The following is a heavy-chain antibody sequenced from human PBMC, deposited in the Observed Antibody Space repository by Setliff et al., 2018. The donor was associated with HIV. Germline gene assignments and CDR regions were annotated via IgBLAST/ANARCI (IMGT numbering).Heavy chain of an antibody. J-gene: IGHJ3*01. D-gene: IGHD3-22*01. Sequence: GESLKISCETSGYIFTHYWIGWVRQMPGKGLECMGIIYPNDFDTKYSPSFQGQVTISADRSTNTAYLEWSSLKASYTAMYYCAKAGRGIYYTGGYYYDGFDVWGQGTMVTVSS. CDR2: IYPNDFDT. V-gene: IGHV5-51*01. CDR1: GYIFTHYW. CDR3: AKAGRGIYYTGGYYYDGFDV.